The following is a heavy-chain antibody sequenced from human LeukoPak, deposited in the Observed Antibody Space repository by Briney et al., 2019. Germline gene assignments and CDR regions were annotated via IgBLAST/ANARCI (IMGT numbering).Heavy chain of an antibody. CDR1: GYTFTGYY. D-gene: IGHD6-19*01. V-gene: IGHV1-2*04. CDR2: INPNSGGT. J-gene: IGHJ6*04. Sequence: GASVKVSCKASGYTFTGYYMHWVRQAPGQGLEWMGWINPNSGGTNYAQKFQGWVTMTRDTSISTAYVELSRLRSDDTAVYYCARMSVAGAYGMDVWGKGTTVTVSS. CDR3: ARMSVAGAYGMDV.